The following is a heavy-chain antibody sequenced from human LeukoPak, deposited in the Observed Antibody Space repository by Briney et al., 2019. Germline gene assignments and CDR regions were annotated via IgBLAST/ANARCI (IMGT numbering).Heavy chain of an antibody. CDR1: GYSISSGYY. CDR2: IYHSGST. J-gene: IGHJ4*02. V-gene: IGHV4-38-2*01. CDR3: ARHLGYFDY. Sequence: PSETLSLTCAVSGYSISSGYYWGWIRQPPGRGVEWIGSIYHSGSTYYDPSLKSKGTISVATSNNQFSLKLSSVTAADTAVYYCARHLGYFDYWGQGTLVTVSS.